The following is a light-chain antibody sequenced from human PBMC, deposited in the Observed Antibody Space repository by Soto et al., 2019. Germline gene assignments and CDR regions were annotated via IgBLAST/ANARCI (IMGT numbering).Light chain of an antibody. CDR1: QSISTY. CDR2: AAS. J-gene: IGKJ3*01. CDR3: QQNYISPPA. Sequence: DVQMTQSPSSLSASVGDRVTITCRASQSISTYLNWYQQKPGKAPKLLIYAASSLQSGVPSRFSGSGSGTDFTLTIGSLQTEDFATYYCQQNYISPPAFGPGTKVDIK. V-gene: IGKV1-39*01.